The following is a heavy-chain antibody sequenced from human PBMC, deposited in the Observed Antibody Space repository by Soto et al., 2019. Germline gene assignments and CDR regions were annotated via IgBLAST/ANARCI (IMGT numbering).Heavy chain of an antibody. Sequence: ASVKVSCKASGYIFTDYYMHWVRQAPGQELGWMGRINPNSGGTNYAQKFQGRVTMTRDTSISTAYTELGSLRSEDTATYYCARDVAALDYWCQGTLVTVSS. CDR1: GYIFTDYY. CDR3: ARDVAALDY. D-gene: IGHD6-25*01. V-gene: IGHV1-2*06. CDR2: INPNSGGT. J-gene: IGHJ4*02.